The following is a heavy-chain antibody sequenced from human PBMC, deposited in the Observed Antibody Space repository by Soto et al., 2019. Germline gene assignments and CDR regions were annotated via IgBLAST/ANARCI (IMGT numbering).Heavy chain of an antibody. CDR1: GYTFTGYY. V-gene: IGHV1-2*02. J-gene: IGHJ4*02. CDR3: ARDIRFLEWFEGNY. Sequence: ASVKVSCKASGYTFTGYYMHWVRQAPGQGLEWMGWINPNSGGTNYAQKFQGRVTMTRDTSISTAYMELSRLRSDDTAVYYCARDIRFLEWFEGNYWGQGTLVTVSS. D-gene: IGHD3-3*01. CDR2: INPNSGGT.